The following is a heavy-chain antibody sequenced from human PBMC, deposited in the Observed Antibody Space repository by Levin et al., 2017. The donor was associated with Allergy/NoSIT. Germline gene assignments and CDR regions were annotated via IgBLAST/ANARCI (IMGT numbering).Heavy chain of an antibody. Sequence: GASVKVSCKASGYTFTGYYMHWVRQAPGQGLEWMGWINPNSGGTNYAQKFQGRVTMTRDTSISTAYMELSRLRSDDTAVYYCARGGVLGSGSDYRMDVWGKGTTVTVSS. CDR3: ARGGVLGSGSDYRMDV. V-gene: IGHV1-2*02. D-gene: IGHD3-10*01. CDR1: GYTFTGYY. J-gene: IGHJ6*04. CDR2: INPNSGGT.